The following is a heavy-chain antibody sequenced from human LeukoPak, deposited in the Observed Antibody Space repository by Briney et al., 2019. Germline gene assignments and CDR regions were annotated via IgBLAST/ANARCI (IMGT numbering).Heavy chain of an antibody. CDR3: ARGFLGDYYGSGSYYVFDY. Sequence: SGTLSLTCAVSGGSISRSNWWSWVRQPPGKGLEWIGEIYHSGNTKYNPSLKSRVTISMDKSKNQFSLKLSSVTAADTAVYYCARGFLGDYYGSGSYYVFDYWSQGTLVTVSS. V-gene: IGHV4-4*02. J-gene: IGHJ4*02. CDR2: IYHSGNT. D-gene: IGHD3-10*01. CDR1: GGSISRSNW.